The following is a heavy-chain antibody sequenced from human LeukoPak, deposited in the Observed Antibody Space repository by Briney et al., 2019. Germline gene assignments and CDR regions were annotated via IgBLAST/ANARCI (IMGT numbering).Heavy chain of an antibody. V-gene: IGHV3-33*01. D-gene: IGHD4-11*01. CDR3: ARDPLDYSRERGDYYYYGMDV. J-gene: IGHJ6*02. CDR1: GFTFSSYG. Sequence: GGSLRLSCAASGFTFSSYGMHWVRQAPGKGLEWVAVIWYDGSNKYYADSVKGRFTISRDNSKNTLYLQMNSLRAEDTAVYYCARDPLDYSRERGDYYYYGMDVWGQGTTVTVSS. CDR2: IWYDGSNK.